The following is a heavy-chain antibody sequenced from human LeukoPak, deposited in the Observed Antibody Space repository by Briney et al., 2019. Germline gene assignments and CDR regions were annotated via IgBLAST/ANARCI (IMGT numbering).Heavy chain of an antibody. J-gene: IGHJ4*02. CDR3: ATNYYDSSGDYPDFDY. V-gene: IGHV3-23*01. CDR1: GFAFSSYA. D-gene: IGHD3-22*01. Sequence: GGSLRLSCAASGFAFSSYAMNWVRQTPVKGLEWVSTIIGSGRNTYYADSVKGRFTISRDNSKNTLYLQMTTLRAEDTAVYCCATNYYDSSGDYPDFDYWGQGALVTVSS. CDR2: IIGSGRNT.